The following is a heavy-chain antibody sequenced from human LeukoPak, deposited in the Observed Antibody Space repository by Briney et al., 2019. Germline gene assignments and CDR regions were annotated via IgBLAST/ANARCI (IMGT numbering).Heavy chain of an antibody. CDR1: GGSISSYY. D-gene: IGHD3-10*01. CDR2: IYYSGST. CDR3: ARRYGSGSYHFDY. J-gene: IGHJ4*02. Sequence: PSETLSLTCTVSGGSISSYYWSWIRQPPGKGLEWIGYIYYSGSTNYNPSLKSRVTISVDTSKNQFSLKLSSVTAADTAVYYCARRYGSGSYHFDYWGQGTLATVSS. V-gene: IGHV4-59*08.